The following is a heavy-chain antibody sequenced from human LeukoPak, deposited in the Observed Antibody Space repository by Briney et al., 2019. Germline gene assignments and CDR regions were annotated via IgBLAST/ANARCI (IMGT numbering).Heavy chain of an antibody. V-gene: IGHV4-34*01. CDR3: ATYSTGFDI. CDR1: GGSFSDYY. J-gene: IGHJ3*02. CDR2: INHRGST. Sequence: PAETLSLTCAVYGGSFSDYYWTWIRQPPEKGLEWIGEINHRGSTHYNPSLKSRVTISVDTSKKQFSLKLSSVTAADTAVYYCATYSTGFDIWGQGTVVTVSS. D-gene: IGHD6-19*01.